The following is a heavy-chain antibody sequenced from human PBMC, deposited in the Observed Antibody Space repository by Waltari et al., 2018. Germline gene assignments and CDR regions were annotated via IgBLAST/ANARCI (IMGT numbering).Heavy chain of an antibody. CDR2: ISWNSGSI. V-gene: IGHV3-9*01. CDR3: AKDSGNYYYYYGMDV. CDR1: GFTFYVYA. J-gene: IGHJ6*02. Sequence: EVQLVESGGGLVQPGRSLRLSCAASGFTFYVYAMHWVRQAPGKGLEWVAGISWNSGSIGYADSVKGRFTISRDNDKNSLYLQMNSLRAEDTALYYCAKDSGNYYYYYGMDVWGQGTTVTVAS. D-gene: IGHD1-1*01.